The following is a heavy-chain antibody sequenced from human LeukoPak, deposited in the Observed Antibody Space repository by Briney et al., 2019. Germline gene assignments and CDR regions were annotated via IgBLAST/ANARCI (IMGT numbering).Heavy chain of an antibody. J-gene: IGHJ4*02. CDR2: INVGDGNT. CDR1: GYTFTSYA. D-gene: IGHD3-16*01. CDR3: AVSDPGGSFDY. V-gene: IGHV1-3*01. Sequence: ASVKVSCKASGYTFTSYALHWVRQAPGQRLEWMGWINVGDGNTKYSQKFQGRVTITRDTSASTAYMELSSLRFEDTAVYYCAVSDPGGSFDYWGQGTLVTVSS.